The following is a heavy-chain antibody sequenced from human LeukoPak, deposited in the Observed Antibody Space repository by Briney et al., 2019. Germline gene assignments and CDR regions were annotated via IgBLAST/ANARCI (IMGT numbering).Heavy chain of an antibody. CDR3: ARSLSASPDYYYYMDV. CDR2: ISSSSSYI. D-gene: IGHD6-25*01. Sequence: GGSLRLSCAASGFTFSSYSMNWVRQAPGKGLEWVSSISSSSSYIYYADSVKGRFTISRDNAKNSLYLQMNSLRAEDTAVYYCARSLSASPDYYYYMDVWGKGTTVTISS. V-gene: IGHV3-21*01. J-gene: IGHJ6*03. CDR1: GFTFSSYS.